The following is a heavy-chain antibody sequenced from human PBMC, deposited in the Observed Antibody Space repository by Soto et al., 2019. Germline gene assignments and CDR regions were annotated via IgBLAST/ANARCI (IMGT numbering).Heavy chain of an antibody. CDR2: IYSGGST. Sequence: GGSLRLSCAASGFTVSSNYMSWVRHAPRKGLEWVSVIYSGGSTYYADSVKGRFTISRDNSKNTLYLQMNSLRAEDTAVYYCARGVITMVRGVIGAFDIWGQGTMVTVSS. V-gene: IGHV3-53*01. D-gene: IGHD3-10*01. J-gene: IGHJ3*02. CDR3: ARGVITMVRGVIGAFDI. CDR1: GFTVSSNY.